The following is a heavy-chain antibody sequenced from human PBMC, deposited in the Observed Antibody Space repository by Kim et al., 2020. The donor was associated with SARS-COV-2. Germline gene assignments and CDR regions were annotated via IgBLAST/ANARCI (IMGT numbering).Heavy chain of an antibody. CDR3: ARGLKVATIPYYFDY. Sequence: PSLKIRVTISVDTSKNQFSLKLSSVTAADTAVYYCARGLKVATIPYYFDYWGQGTLVTVSS. D-gene: IGHD5-12*01. J-gene: IGHJ4*02. V-gene: IGHV4-34*01.